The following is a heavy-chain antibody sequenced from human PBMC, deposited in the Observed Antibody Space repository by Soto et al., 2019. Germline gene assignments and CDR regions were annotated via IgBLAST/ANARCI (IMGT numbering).Heavy chain of an antibody. D-gene: IGHD2-15*01. J-gene: IGHJ6*02. V-gene: IGHV1-69*13. CDR2: IISMFETT. CDR1: GGTFRSYA. CDR3: ARSTVVAIYGGHYYSGMDV. Sequence: SVKVSCKASGGTFRSYAISWVRQAPGQGLEWMGGIISMFETTNYAQKFKGRVTITADESTSTAYLELSSLKSEDTAVFYCARSTVVAIYGGHYYSGMDVWGQGTTVTVSS.